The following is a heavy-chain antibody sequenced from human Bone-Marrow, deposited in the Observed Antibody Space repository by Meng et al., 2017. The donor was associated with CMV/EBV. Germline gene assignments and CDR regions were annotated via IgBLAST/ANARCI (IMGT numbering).Heavy chain of an antibody. V-gene: IGHV1-2*02. J-gene: IGHJ4*02. D-gene: IGHD3-22*01. CDR3: ATTYYYDSSAFFPPRN. CDR1: GYTFTGYY. CDR2: INPKSGGT. Sequence: DSVKVSCKASGYTFTGYYMHWVRQAPGQGLEWMVWINPKSGGTNYAQKFPSRDTMTRDTSISTANMELSRLRSDDTAVYYCATTYYYDSSAFFPPRNWGQGTLVTVSS.